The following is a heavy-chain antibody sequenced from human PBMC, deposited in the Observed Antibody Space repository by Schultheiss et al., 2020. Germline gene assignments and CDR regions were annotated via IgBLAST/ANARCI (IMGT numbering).Heavy chain of an antibody. V-gene: IGHV3-15*07. CDR3: TTSYTTYYYGSGSAFPLYYYYGMDV. D-gene: IGHD3-10*01. J-gene: IGHJ6*02. CDR2: IKSKTDGGTT. Sequence: GGSLRLSCAASGFTFSSYGMHWVRQAPGKGLEWVGRIKSKTDGGTTDYAAPVKGRFTISRDDSKNTLYLQMNSLKTEDTAVYYCTTSYTTYYYGSGSAFPLYYYYGMDVWGQGTTVTVAS. CDR1: GFTFSSYG.